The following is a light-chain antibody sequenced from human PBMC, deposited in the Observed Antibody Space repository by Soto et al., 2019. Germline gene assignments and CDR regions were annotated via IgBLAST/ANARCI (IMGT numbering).Light chain of an antibody. J-gene: IGKJ1*01. CDR2: KAS. Sequence: DIQMTQSPSSLSASVGDRVTITCRASQSIDSWLAWFQQKPGKAPKVLISKASTLESGVPSRFSGSGFGTEFTLTISSLQTEDFATYYCQHYAANSPCTFGQGTKVELK. V-gene: IGKV1-5*03. CDR3: QHYAANSPCT. CDR1: QSIDSW.